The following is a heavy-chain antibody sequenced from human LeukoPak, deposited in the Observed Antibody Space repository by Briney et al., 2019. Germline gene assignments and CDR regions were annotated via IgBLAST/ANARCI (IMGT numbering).Heavy chain of an antibody. V-gene: IGHV4-59*01. CDR1: GGSTSTYY. CDR2: IYHSGST. J-gene: IGHJ4*02. Sequence: SGTLSLTCTLSGGSTSTYYWSWIRQPPGKGLEWIGYIYHSGSTNYNPSLKSRVTISVDTSKNQFSLKLSSVTAADTAVYYCARGGGYASPIGYWGQGALVTVSS. D-gene: IGHD5-12*01. CDR3: ARGGGYASPIGY.